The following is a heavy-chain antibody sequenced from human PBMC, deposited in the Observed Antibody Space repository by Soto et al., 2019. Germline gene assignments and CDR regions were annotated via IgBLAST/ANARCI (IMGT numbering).Heavy chain of an antibody. Sequence: PGGSLRLSCGGSGFPFNTHGMAWVRQAPGKGLEWDSGISGGGDRTQYADGVKGRFTISRDNSKNTVDLQMTSLRAEDTATYYCAKTATYDYVWGDYRYFFDHWGQGTVVTVSS. J-gene: IGHJ4*02. D-gene: IGHD3-16*02. CDR1: GFPFNTHG. CDR2: ISGGGDRT. V-gene: IGHV3-23*01. CDR3: AKTATYDYVWGDYRYFFDH.